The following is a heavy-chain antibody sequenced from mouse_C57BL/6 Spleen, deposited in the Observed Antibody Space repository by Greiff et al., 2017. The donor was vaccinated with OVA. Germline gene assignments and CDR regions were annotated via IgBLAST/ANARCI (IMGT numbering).Heavy chain of an antibody. CDR1: GFTFSSYG. CDR3: ARHLNDYDGFDY. CDR2: ISSGGSYT. J-gene: IGHJ2*01. D-gene: IGHD2-4*01. V-gene: IGHV5-6*01. Sequence: EVKLMESGGDLVKPGGSLKLSCAASGFTFSSYGMSWVRQTPDKRLEWVATISSGGSYTYYPDSVKGRFTISRDNAKNTLYLQMSSLKSEDTAMYYCARHLNDYDGFDYWGQGTTLTVSS.